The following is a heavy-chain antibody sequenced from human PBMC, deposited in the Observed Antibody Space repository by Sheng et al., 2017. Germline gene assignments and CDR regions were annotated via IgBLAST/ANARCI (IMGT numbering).Heavy chain of an antibody. Sequence: QVQLVESGGGVVQPGRSLRLSCAASGFTFSSYAMHWVRQAPGKGLEWVAVISYDGSNKYYADSVKGRFTISRDNSKNTLYLQMNSLRAEDTAVYYCARDQGDVLRYPEGAFDIWGQGTMVTVSS. CDR2: ISYDGSNK. D-gene: IGHD3-9*01. CDR3: ARDQGDVLRYPEGAFDI. J-gene: IGHJ3*02. CDR1: GFTFSSYA. V-gene: IGHV3-30-3*01.